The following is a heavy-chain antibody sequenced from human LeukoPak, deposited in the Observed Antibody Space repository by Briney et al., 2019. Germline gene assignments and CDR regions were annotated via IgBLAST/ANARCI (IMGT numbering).Heavy chain of an antibody. CDR3: ARPRRDGYNDQDY. Sequence: SVKVSCKASGGTFSSYAISWLRQAPGQGLEWMGRIIPILGIANYAQKFQGRVTITADKSTSTAYMELSSLRSEDTAVYYCARPRRDGYNDQDYWGQGTLVTVSS. CDR1: GGTFSSYA. CDR2: IIPILGIA. V-gene: IGHV1-69*04. J-gene: IGHJ4*02. D-gene: IGHD5-24*01.